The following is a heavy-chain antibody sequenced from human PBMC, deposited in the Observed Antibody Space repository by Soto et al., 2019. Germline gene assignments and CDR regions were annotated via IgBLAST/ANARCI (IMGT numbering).Heavy chain of an antibody. CDR1: GFTFSSYA. V-gene: IGHV3-23*01. CDR2: ISGSGGST. J-gene: IGHJ4*02. CDR3: AKDLHGVVIGRNFDY. D-gene: IGHD3-22*01. Sequence: EVQLLESGGGLVQPGGSLRLSCAASGFTFSSYAMSWVRQAPGKGLEWVSAISGSGGSTYYADSVKGRFTISRDNSKNTLYLQMNSLRAKDTAVYYCAKDLHGVVIGRNFDYWGQGTLVTVSS.